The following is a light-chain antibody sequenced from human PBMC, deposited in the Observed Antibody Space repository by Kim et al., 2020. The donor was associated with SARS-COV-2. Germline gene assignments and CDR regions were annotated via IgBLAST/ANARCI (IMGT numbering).Light chain of an antibody. CDR3: AAWDDSLNGYV. Sequence: GQRVTFSCSGSTSNIEDNTVSWYAHLPGTAPKLLIHNDNQRPSGVPDRFSGSKSGTSASLAISGLQSGDDADYYCAAWDDSLNGYVFGTGTKVTVL. CDR2: NDN. J-gene: IGLJ1*01. V-gene: IGLV1-44*01. CDR1: TSNIEDNT.